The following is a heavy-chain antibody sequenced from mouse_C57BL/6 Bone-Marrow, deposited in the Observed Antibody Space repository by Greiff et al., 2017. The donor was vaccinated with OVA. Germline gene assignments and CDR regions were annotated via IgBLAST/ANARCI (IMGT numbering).Heavy chain of an antibody. CDR1: GYSITSGYY. D-gene: IGHD2-1*01. J-gene: IGHJ1*03. V-gene: IGHV3-6*01. Sequence: DVQLVESGPGLVKPSQSLSLTCSVTGYSITSGYYWNWIRQFPGNKLEWMGYISYDGSNNYNPSLKNRISITRDTSKNQFFLKLNSVTTEDTATYYCARDSYGNFLYWYFDVWGTGTTVTVSS. CDR2: ISYDGSN. CDR3: ARDSYGNFLYWYFDV.